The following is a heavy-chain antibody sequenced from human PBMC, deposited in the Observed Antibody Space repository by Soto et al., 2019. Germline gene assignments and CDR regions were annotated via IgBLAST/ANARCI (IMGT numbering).Heavy chain of an antibody. V-gene: IGHV3-23*01. J-gene: IGHJ4*02. Sequence: GGSLRLSCAASGFTFSSYAMSWVRQAPGKGLEWVSAISGSGGSTYYADSVKGRFTISRDNSKNTLYLQMNSLKVEDTAVYYCARGRFGESLDYWGQGTLVTVSS. CDR2: ISGSGGST. CDR1: GFTFSSYA. D-gene: IGHD3-10*01. CDR3: ARGRFGESLDY.